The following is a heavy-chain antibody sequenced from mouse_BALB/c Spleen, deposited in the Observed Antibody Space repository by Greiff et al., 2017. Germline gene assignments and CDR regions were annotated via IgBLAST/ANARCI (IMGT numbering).Heavy chain of an antibody. CDR2: IDPANGNT. V-gene: IGHV14-3*02. J-gene: IGHJ4*01. CDR3: ARTTADYYAMDY. Sequence: EVKLQESGAELVKPGASVKLSCTASGFNIKDTYMHWVKQRPEQGLEWIGRIDPANGNTKYDPKFQGKATITADTSSNTAYLQLSSLTSEDTAVYYCARTTADYYAMDYWGQGTSVTVSS. CDR1: GFNIKDTY. D-gene: IGHD1-2*01.